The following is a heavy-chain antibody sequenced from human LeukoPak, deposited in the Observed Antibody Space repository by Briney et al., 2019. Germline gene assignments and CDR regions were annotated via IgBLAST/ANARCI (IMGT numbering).Heavy chain of an antibody. D-gene: IGHD4-23*01. CDR3: ARDGKTVVTPDWFDP. V-gene: IGHV1-69*04. J-gene: IGHJ5*02. CDR1: GGTFSRYV. Sequence: SVKASCKASGGTFSRYVISWVRQAPGQGLEWMGRIIPILGIANYAQKFQGRVTITADKSTSTAYMELSSLRSEDTAVYYCARDGKTVVTPDWFDPWGQGTLVTVSS. CDR2: IIPILGIA.